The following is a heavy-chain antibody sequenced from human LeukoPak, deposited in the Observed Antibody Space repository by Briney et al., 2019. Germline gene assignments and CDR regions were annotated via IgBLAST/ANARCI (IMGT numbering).Heavy chain of an antibody. J-gene: IGHJ3*02. CDR2: IYPDDSDT. D-gene: IGHD2-2*01. CDR1: GYSFTTYW. Sequence: GESLKISCEGSGYSFTTYWIAWVRQMPGKGLEWMGIIYPDDSDTRYSPSFQGQVTISADKSISTAYLQWSSLKASDTAMYYCARRMPPNGLYAFDICGQGTMVTFSS. V-gene: IGHV5-51*01. CDR3: ARRMPPNGLYAFDI.